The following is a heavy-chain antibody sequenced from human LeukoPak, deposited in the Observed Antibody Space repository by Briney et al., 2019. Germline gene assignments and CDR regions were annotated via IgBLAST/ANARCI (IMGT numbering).Heavy chain of an antibody. CDR3: ARRVTTIGRNDIDS. Sequence: PSETLSLTCSVYGGSFSGYYWTWIRQSPGKGLEWIGEINHSGITNYNPSLKSRATISVDTSKSQFSLKVRSVTAADTAVYFCARRVTTIGRNDIDSWGQGTLATVSS. CDR2: INHSGIT. CDR1: GGSFSGYY. J-gene: IGHJ4*02. D-gene: IGHD1-1*01. V-gene: IGHV4-34*01.